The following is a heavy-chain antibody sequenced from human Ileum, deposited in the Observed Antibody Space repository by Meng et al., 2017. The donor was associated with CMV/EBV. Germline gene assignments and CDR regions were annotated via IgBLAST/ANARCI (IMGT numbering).Heavy chain of an antibody. CDR3: ARRLTIFGVVIRFYFDY. V-gene: IGHV4-34*01. D-gene: IGHD3-3*01. J-gene: IGHJ4*02. Sequence: GSLRLSCAVYGGSFSGYYWSWIRQPPGKGLEWIGEINHSGSTNYNPSLKSRVTISVDTSKNQFSLKLSSVTAADTAVYYCARRLTIFGVVIRFYFDYWGQGTLVTVSS. CDR1: GGSFSGYY. CDR2: INHSGST.